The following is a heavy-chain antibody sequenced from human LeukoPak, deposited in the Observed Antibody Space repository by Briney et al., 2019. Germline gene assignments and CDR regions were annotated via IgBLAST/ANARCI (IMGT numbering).Heavy chain of an antibody. V-gene: IGHV3-30*02. J-gene: IGHJ4*02. CDR1: GFTFSSYG. CDR2: IRYDGSNK. D-gene: IGHD4-17*01. Sequence: PGGSLRLSCAASGFTFSSYGTHWVRQAPGKGLEWVAFIRYDGSNKYYADSVKGRFTISRDNSKNTLYLQMNSLRAEDTAVYYCAILMTTVTHFDYWGQGTLVTVSS. CDR3: AILMTTVTHFDY.